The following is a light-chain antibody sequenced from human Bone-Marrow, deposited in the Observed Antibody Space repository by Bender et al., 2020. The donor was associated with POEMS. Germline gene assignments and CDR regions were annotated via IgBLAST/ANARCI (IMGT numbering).Light chain of an antibody. J-gene: IGLJ3*02. Sequence: QSALTQPASVSGSPGQSITISCTGTSSDVGSYNLVSWYQQHPGKAPKLILYEVSKRPSGVPDRFSGSKSGNTASLTVSGLQADDEADYHCCSYTGSRTLNWVFGGGTRLTVL. CDR1: SSDVGSYNL. V-gene: IGLV2-23*02. CDR2: EVS. CDR3: CSYTGSRTLNWV.